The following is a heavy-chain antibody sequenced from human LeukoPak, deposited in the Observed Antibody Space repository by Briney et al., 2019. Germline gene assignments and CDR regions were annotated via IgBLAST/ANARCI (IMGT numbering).Heavy chain of an antibody. CDR3: ARGFATHDY. CDR1: GFTFSSYA. V-gene: IGHV3-53*04. J-gene: IGHJ4*02. Sequence: GGSLRLSCAASGFTFSSYAMSWVRQAPGKGLEWVSVIYSGGSTYYADSVKGRFTISRHNSKNTLYLQMNSLRAEDTAVYYCARGFATHDYWGQGTLVTVSS. D-gene: IGHD3-10*01. CDR2: IYSGGST.